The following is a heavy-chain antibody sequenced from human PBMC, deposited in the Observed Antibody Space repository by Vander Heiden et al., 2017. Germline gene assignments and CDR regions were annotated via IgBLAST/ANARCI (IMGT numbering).Heavy chain of an antibody. CDR1: GFPFRSYA. J-gene: IGHJ3*02. V-gene: IGHV3-23*01. D-gene: IGHD3-3*01. CDR3: AKHTDFWSGYYTSGAFDI. Sequence: EVQLLESGGGLGQPGGSLRLSCAPSGFPFRSYAMSWVRQAPGKALEWVSSISSGSGGDTFYADSVKGRYTISRDNPKNTLYLQMNSLRDEDTAVYYCAKHTDFWSGYYTSGAFDIWGQGTMVTVSS. CDR2: ISSGSGGDT.